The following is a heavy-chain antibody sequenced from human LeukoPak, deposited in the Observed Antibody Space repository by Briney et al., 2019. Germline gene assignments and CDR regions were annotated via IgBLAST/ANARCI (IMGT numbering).Heavy chain of an antibody. J-gene: IGHJ4*02. CDR2: ISSNGGST. V-gene: IGHV3-64*04. CDR3: AKSGCSNTNCYLNY. D-gene: IGHD2-2*01. CDR1: GFTFSSYA. Sequence: GGSLRLSCSASGFTFSSYAMHWVRQAPGKGLEYVSAISSNGGSTFYADSVKGRFTISRDNSKNTLYLQMNSLRAEDTAVYHCAKSGCSNTNCYLNYWGRGTLVTVSS.